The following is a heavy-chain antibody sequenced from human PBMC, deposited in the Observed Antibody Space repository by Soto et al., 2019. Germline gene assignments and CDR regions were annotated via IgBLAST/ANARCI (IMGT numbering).Heavy chain of an antibody. V-gene: IGHV4-34*01. CDR1: GGSFSGYY. J-gene: IGHJ4*02. Sequence: PSETLSLTCAVYGGSFSGYYWSWIRQPPGKGLEWIGEINHSGSTNYNPSLKSRVTISVDTSKNQFSLKLSSVTAADTAVYYCARGRAYSSSWYRTWAFDYWGQGTLVTVSS. CDR3: ARGRAYSSSWYRTWAFDY. CDR2: INHSGST. D-gene: IGHD6-13*01.